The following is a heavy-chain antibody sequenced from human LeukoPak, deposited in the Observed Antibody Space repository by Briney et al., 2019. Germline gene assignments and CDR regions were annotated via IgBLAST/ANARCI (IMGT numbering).Heavy chain of an antibody. CDR1: GDFITAYY. CDR3: ARGGYYGSGNDFRFDP. J-gene: IGHJ5*02. Sequence: PSETLSLTCTVSGDFITAYYWSWIRQPPGKGLECIGYIHYTGSTNYNPSLKSRVTISVETSKNQFSLKLKSVTAADTAVYYCARGGYYGSGNDFRFDPWGQGTLVTVSS. V-gene: IGHV4-59*01. CDR2: IHYTGST. D-gene: IGHD3-10*01.